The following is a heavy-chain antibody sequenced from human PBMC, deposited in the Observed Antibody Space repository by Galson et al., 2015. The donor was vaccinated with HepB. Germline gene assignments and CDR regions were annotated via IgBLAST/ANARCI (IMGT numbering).Heavy chain of an antibody. CDR1: GFTFSNYP. D-gene: IGHD6-19*01. CDR3: AKSWSINSGYYLDY. Sequence: SLRLSCATSGFTFSNYPMSWVRQAPGKGLEWVSAISVSSLTIYYADSVEGRFTVPRDNSKSTLYLQMNSLRAEDTAVYYCAKSWSINSGYYLDYWGQGTLVTVSS. CDR2: ISVSSLTI. J-gene: IGHJ4*02. V-gene: IGHV3-23*01.